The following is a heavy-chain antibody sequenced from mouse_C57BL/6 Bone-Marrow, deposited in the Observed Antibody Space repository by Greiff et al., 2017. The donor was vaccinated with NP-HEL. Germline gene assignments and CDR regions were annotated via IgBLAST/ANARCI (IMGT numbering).Heavy chain of an antibody. CDR2: ISSGGSYT. V-gene: IGHV5-6*01. J-gene: IGHJ3*01. Sequence: EVQGVESGGDLVKPGGSLKLSCAASGFTFSSYGMSWVRQTPDKRLEWVATISSGGSYTYYPDRVKGRFTLSRDKDKNTLYLQMRSLKSEDTAMYYCASPYDYDVAWFAYWGQGTLVTVSA. CDR1: GFTFSSYG. CDR3: ASPYDYDVAWFAY. D-gene: IGHD2-4*01.